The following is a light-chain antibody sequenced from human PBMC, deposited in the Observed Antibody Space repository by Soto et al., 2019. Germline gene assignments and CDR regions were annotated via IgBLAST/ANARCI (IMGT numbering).Light chain of an antibody. Sequence: QSVLTQPASVSGSPGQSITISCTGTSGDVGGYNHVSWYQQHPGKAPKLLIYDVSNRPSGVSNRYSASKSGNTASLTISGLQAEDEADYYCKSFATTFYLFGTGTKVTVL. CDR3: KSFATTFYL. J-gene: IGLJ1*01. CDR1: SGDVGGYNH. V-gene: IGLV2-14*03. CDR2: DVS.